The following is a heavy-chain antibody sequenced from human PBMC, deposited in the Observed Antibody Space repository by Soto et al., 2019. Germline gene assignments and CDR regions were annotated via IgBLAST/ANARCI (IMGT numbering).Heavy chain of an antibody. CDR1: GGTFSSYA. CDR3: ARAQPNYYYYYGMDV. V-gene: IGHV1-69*13. J-gene: IGHJ6*02. CDR2: IIPIFGTA. Sequence: WAPVKVSCKASGGTFSSYAISWVRQAPGQGLEWMGGIIPIFGTANYAQKFQGRVTITADESTSTAYMELSSLRSEDTAVYYCARAQPNYYYYYGMDVWGQGTTVTVSS.